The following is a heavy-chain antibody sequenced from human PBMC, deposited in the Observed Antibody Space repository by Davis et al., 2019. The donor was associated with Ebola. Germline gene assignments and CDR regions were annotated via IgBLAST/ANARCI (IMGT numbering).Heavy chain of an antibody. J-gene: IGHJ4*02. CDR1: GFTFDDYG. V-gene: IGHV3-23*01. D-gene: IGHD2-2*01. Sequence: GESLKISCAASGFTFDDYGINWVRQAPGKGLEWVSLISGSGGSTYYADSVKGRFTISRDNSKNTAYLQMNSLKTEDTAVYYCTCSTTIFDYWGQGTLVTVSS. CDR3: TCSTTIFDY. CDR2: ISGSGGST.